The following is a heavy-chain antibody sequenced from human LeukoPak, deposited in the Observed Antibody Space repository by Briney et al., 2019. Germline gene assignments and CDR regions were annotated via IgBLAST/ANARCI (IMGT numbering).Heavy chain of an antibody. D-gene: IGHD3-3*01. CDR1: GFTFSDYY. CDR3: AKDLACDFWSGWEYYYYGMDV. CDR2: ISDSGSAR. V-gene: IGHV3-11*04. J-gene: IGHJ6*02. Sequence: GGSLRLSCASSGFTFSDYYMSWIRQAPGKGLEWVSYISDSGSARYNADSVKGRFTISRDNSKNTLYLQMNSLRAEDTAVYYCAKDLACDFWSGWEYYYYGMDVWGQGTTVTVSS.